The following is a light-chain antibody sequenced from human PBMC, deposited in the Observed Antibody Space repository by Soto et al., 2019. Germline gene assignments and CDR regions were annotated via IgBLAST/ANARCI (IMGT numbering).Light chain of an antibody. CDR2: EVN. CDR1: SSDVGNYNY. V-gene: IGLV2-11*01. J-gene: IGLJ2*01. Sequence: QSVLTQPRSVSGSPGQSVTISCTGTSSDVGNYNYVSWYQQHPGKAPKLMIYEVNKRPSGVPDRFSGSKSGNTASLTISGLQAEDEADYYCCSYAGSFTVVFGGGTKLTVL. CDR3: CSYAGSFTVV.